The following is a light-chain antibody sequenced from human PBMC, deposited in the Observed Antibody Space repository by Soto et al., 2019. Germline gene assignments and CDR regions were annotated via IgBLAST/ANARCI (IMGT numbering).Light chain of an antibody. Sequence: QSVLTQPPSVSAAPGQTVTISCSGSGSNIGSNSVSWDQHVPGTAPKLLLYDNNKRPSGIPDRFFGSKSGTSATLGITGLQTADEADYYCGTWESYLSVAVFGGGTKLTVL. V-gene: IGLV1-51*01. CDR2: DNN. CDR1: GSNIGSNS. CDR3: GTWESYLSVAV. J-gene: IGLJ2*01.